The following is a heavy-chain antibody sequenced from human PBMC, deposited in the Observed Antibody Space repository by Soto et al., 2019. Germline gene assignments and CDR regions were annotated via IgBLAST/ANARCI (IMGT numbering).Heavy chain of an antibody. V-gene: IGHV3-66*01. J-gene: IGHJ4*02. Sequence: GGSLRLSCAASGFTVSSNYMSWVRQAPGKGLEWVSVIYSGGSTYYADSVKGRFTISRDNSKNTLYLQMNSLRAEDTAVYYCARADYDILTGYYNVFDYWGQGTLVTVSS. D-gene: IGHD3-9*01. CDR1: GFTVSSNY. CDR3: ARADYDILTGYYNVFDY. CDR2: IYSGGST.